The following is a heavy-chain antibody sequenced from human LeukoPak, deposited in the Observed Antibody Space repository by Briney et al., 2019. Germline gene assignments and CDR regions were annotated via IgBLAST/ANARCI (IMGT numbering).Heavy chain of an antibody. Sequence: GGSLRLSCAASGFTFSSYGMHWGRQDPGQGLEWVAFMRYGESDTYYKDSVKGRFTISRDNSKSTLYLQMNSLTPEDTAVYYCAKDWSTTWSNWFDCWGQGTLVTVSS. CDR3: AKDWSTTWSNWFDC. CDR1: GFTFSSYG. V-gene: IGHV3-30*02. D-gene: IGHD2/OR15-2a*01. J-gene: IGHJ5*01. CDR2: MRYGESDT.